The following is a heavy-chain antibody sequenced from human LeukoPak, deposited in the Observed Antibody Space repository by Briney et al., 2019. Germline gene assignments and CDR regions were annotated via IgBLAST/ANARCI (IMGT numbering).Heavy chain of an antibody. CDR1: GYTFTSYG. Sequence: ASVKVSCKASGYTFTSYGISWVRQAPGQGLEWMGWISAYNGNTNYAQKLQGRVTMTTDTSTSTAYMELRSLRSDDTAVYYCARDRSGYDSSGLFAYWGQGTLVTVSS. J-gene: IGHJ4*02. CDR3: ARDRSGYDSSGLFAY. CDR2: ISAYNGNT. D-gene: IGHD3-22*01. V-gene: IGHV1-18*01.